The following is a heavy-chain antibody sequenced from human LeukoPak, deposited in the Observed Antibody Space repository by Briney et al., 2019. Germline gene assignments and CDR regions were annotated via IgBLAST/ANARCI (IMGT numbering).Heavy chain of an antibody. CDR2: ISSSSTYI. CDR3: ARDWGVVGANTVGDY. V-gene: IGHV3-21*01. D-gene: IGHD1-26*01. CDR1: GFTFSSYN. Sequence: GGSLRLSCTASGFTFSSYNMNWVRQAPGKGLEWVSSISSSSTYIYYADSLKGRFTISRDNAKNSLYLQMNSLRAEDTAVYYCARDWGVVGANTVGDYWGQGTLATVSS. J-gene: IGHJ4*02.